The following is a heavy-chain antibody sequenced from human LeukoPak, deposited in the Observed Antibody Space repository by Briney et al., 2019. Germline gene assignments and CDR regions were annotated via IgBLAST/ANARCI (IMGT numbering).Heavy chain of an antibody. D-gene: IGHD5-12*01. Sequence: GGSLRLSCAASGFTFSSYGMHWVRQAPGKGLEWVAFIWYDGSNKYYADSVKGRFTISRDNSKNTLYLQMNSLRAEDTAVYYCAKALLGYGTFDYWGQGTLVTVSS. CDR2: IWYDGSNK. V-gene: IGHV3-30*02. CDR1: GFTFSSYG. J-gene: IGHJ4*02. CDR3: AKALLGYGTFDY.